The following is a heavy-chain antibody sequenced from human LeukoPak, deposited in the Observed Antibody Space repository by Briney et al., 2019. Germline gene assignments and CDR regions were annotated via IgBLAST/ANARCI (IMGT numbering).Heavy chain of an antibody. V-gene: IGHV4-59*12. CDR1: GGSISSYY. CDR3: ARAKVGATSFDY. CDR2: IYYSGST. J-gene: IGHJ4*02. Sequence: SETLSLTCTVSGGSISSYYWSWIRQPPGKGLEWIGYIYYSGSTNYNPSLKSRVTISVDTSKNQFSLKLSSVTAADTAVYYCARAKVGATSFDYWGQGTLVTVSS. D-gene: IGHD1-26*01.